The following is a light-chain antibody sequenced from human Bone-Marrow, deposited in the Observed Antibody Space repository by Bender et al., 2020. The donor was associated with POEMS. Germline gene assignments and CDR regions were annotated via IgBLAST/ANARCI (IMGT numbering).Light chain of an antibody. Sequence: QSALTQPPSVSGSPGQSVPISCTGTNSDIGTYDLVSWYQQPPDTAPKLIIYEVYYRPSGVPDLFYAFKSGNTASLTISGLQPEDAADYYCSSYTRRGTLVFGGGTKLTVL. CDR3: SSYTRRGTLV. CDR1: NSDIGTYDL. V-gene: IGLV2-18*02. J-gene: IGLJ3*02. CDR2: EVY.